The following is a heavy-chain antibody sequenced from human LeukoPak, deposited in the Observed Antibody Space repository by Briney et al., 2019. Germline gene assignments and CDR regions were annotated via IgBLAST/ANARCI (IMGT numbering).Heavy chain of an antibody. D-gene: IGHD3-10*01. CDR2: IYYSGST. CDR1: GDSISSGGYY. CDR3: VRGFLGGSGSYYNYNWFDP. V-gene: IGHV4-31*03. J-gene: IGHJ5*02. Sequence: SETLSLTCTVSGDSISSGGYYWSWIRQHPGNGLERIGYIYYSGSTYYNPSLKSRVTISVDTSKNQFTLKLSCVTAADTAGYYCVRGFLGGSGSYYNYNWFDPGGQETLVSVFS.